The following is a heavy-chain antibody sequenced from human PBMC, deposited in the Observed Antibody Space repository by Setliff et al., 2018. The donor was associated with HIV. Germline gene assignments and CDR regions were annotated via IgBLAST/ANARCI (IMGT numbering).Heavy chain of an antibody. CDR1: GFTFSSYA. D-gene: IGHD2-15*01. CDR2: ITWNSGSI. Sequence: GGSLRLSCAASGFTFSSYAMSWVRQAPGKGLEWVSGITWNSGSIAYADSVKGRFTISRDNSKNTLYLQMNSLRAEDTAVYSCAKAAGMTCSGSSCYSDYWGQGTLVTVSS. V-gene: IGHV3-23*01. J-gene: IGHJ4*02. CDR3: AKAAGMTCSGSSCYSDY.